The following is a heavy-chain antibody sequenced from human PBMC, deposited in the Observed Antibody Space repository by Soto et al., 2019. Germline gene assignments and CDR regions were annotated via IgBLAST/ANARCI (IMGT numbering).Heavy chain of an antibody. D-gene: IGHD3-3*01. CDR1: GGSISDFY. Sequence: PSETLSLTCNASGGSISDFYWSWIRQSPGKRLEWIGYLYYTGSTNYNPALKSRVTISLDTSKKQFSLKVRPVTAADTAVYYCARGGGYDFRSSQAPPIDVWGQGTTVTVSS. J-gene: IGHJ6*02. V-gene: IGHV4-59*01. CDR2: LYYTGST. CDR3: ARGGGYDFRSSQAPPIDV.